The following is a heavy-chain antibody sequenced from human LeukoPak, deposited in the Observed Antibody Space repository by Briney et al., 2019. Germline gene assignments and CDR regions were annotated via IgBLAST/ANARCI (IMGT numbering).Heavy chain of an antibody. Sequence: ASVTVSCKASGYTFTGYYMHWVRQAPGQGLEWMGWINPNSGGTNYAQKFQGRVTMTRDTSISTAYMELSRLRSDDTAVYYCARDSKMATPGGDYWGQGTLVTVSS. D-gene: IGHD5-24*01. CDR3: ARDSKMATPGGDY. CDR2: INPNSGGT. V-gene: IGHV1-2*02. J-gene: IGHJ4*02. CDR1: GYTFTGYY.